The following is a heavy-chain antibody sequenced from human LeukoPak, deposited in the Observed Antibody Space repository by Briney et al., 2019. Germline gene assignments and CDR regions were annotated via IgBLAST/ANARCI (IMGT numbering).Heavy chain of an antibody. D-gene: IGHD3-10*01. J-gene: IGHJ6*02. Sequence: PSETLSLTCTVFGGSISSYYWSWIRQPPGKGLEWIGYIYYSGSTNYNPSLKSRVTISVDTSKNQFSLKLSSVTAADTAVYYCARSFHTYYYGSGFYGMDVWGQGTTVTVSS. CDR3: ARSFHTYYYGSGFYGMDV. CDR1: GGSISSYY. V-gene: IGHV4-59*01. CDR2: IYYSGST.